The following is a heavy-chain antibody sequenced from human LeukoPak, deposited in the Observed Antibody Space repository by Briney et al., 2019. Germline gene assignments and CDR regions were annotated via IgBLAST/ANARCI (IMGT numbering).Heavy chain of an antibody. J-gene: IGHJ4*02. CDR3: AKDWVVRGVISY. Sequence: GGSLRLSCATSGFTFGSHAMSWVRQAPGKGLEWVAGISYDGNNKYYAESVKGRFTISRDNSKNTLYLQMNSLRDEDTAVYYCAKDWVVRGVISYWGQGTLVTVSS. V-gene: IGHV3-30*18. D-gene: IGHD3-10*01. CDR2: ISYDGNNK. CDR1: GFTFGSHA.